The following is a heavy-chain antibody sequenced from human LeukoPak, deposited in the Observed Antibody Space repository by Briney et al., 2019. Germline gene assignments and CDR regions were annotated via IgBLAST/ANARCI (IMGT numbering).Heavy chain of an antibody. V-gene: IGHV1-69*06. J-gene: IGHJ6*03. CDR2: IIPIFGTA. CDR1: GGTFSSYA. D-gene: IGHD5-24*01. Sequence: SVKVSCKASGGTFSSYAISWVRQAPGQGLEWMGGIIPIFGTANYAQKFQGRVTITGDKSTSTAYMELSSLRSEDTAVYYCARANRRERREMATIKLTDYYYYYMDVWGKGTTVTVSS. CDR3: ARANRRERREMATIKLTDYYYYYMDV.